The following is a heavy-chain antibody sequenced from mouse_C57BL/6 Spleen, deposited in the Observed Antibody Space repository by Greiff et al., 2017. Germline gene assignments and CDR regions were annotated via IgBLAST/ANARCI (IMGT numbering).Heavy chain of an antibody. Sequence: VQLQQSGPELVKPGASVKISCKASGYSFTSYYIHWVKQRPGQGLEWIGWIYPGSGNTKYNEKFKGKATLTADTSSSTAYMQLSSLTSEDSAVYCCARDRTGWYFDVWGTGTTVTVSS. V-gene: IGHV1-66*01. CDR2: IYPGSGNT. J-gene: IGHJ1*03. CDR1: GYSFTSYY. D-gene: IGHD4-1*01. CDR3: ARDRTGWYFDV.